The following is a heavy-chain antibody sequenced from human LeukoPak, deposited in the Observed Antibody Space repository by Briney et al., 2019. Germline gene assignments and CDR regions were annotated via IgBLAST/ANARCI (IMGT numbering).Heavy chain of an antibody. CDR1: GFTVSSNY. CDR3: AKYLHSSSWYWKYYFDY. V-gene: IGHV3-53*01. Sequence: GGSLRLSCAASGFTVSSNYMSWVRQAPGKGLEWASVIYSGGSTYYADSVKGRFTISRDNSKNTLYQQMNSLRAEDTAVYYCAKYLHSSSWYWKYYFDYWGQGTLVTVSS. J-gene: IGHJ4*02. D-gene: IGHD6-13*01. CDR2: IYSGGST.